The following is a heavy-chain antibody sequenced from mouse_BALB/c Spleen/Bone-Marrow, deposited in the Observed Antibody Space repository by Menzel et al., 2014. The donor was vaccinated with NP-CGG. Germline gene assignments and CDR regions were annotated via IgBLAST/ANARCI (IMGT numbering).Heavy chain of an antibody. CDR1: GYSFTGYY. J-gene: IGHJ4*01. Sequence: VQLQQSGPELVKPGASVKISCKASGYSFTGYYMHWVKQSHVKSREWIGRINPYNGATSYNQNFKDKASLTVDKSSSTAYMELHSLTSEDSAVYYCARSSYYAMDYWGQGTSVTVSS. V-gene: IGHV1-31*01. CDR2: INPYNGAT. CDR3: ARSSYYAMDY.